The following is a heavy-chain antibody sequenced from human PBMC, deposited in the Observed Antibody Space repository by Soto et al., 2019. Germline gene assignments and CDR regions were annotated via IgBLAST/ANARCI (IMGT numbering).Heavy chain of an antibody. V-gene: IGHV3-66*01. CDR2: IYSGGNT. CDR1: GFTVSSSY. Sequence: EVQLVESGGGLVQPGGSLRLSCAASGFTVSSSYMSWVRQAPGKGLEWVSVIYSGGNTYYADSVKGRFTISRDNSKNTLYLQMNSLRVEDTAVYYCARRAAGYWYFDLWGRGTLVSVSS. D-gene: IGHD6-13*01. J-gene: IGHJ2*01. CDR3: ARRAAGYWYFDL.